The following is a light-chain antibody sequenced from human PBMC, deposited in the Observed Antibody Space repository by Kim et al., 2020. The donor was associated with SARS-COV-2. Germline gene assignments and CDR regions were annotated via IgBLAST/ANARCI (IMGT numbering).Light chain of an antibody. Sequence: EPASISCRSSQSLLHSNGYNYLDCYLQKPGQSPQLLISLGSNRASGVPDRFSGSGSGTDFTLKISRVEAEDVGFYYCMQALQKGTFGGGTKVDIK. J-gene: IGKJ4*01. CDR2: LGS. CDR1: QSLLHSNGYNY. CDR3: MQALQKGT. V-gene: IGKV2-28*01.